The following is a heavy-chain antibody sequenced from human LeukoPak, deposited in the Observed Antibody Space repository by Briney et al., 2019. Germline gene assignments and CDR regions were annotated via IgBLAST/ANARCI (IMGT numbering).Heavy chain of an antibody. D-gene: IGHD1-26*01. J-gene: IGHJ3*02. Sequence: SGTLSLTCAVSGGCISSSNWWSWVRQPPGKGLEWMGEIYHSGSTNYNPSLKSRVTISVDKSKNQFSLKLSSVTAADTAVYYCARGRSSIEWELLLRARRAHAFDIWGLGTMVTVSS. V-gene: IGHV4-4*02. CDR2: IYHSGST. CDR1: GGCISSSNW. CDR3: ARGRSSIEWELLLRARRAHAFDI.